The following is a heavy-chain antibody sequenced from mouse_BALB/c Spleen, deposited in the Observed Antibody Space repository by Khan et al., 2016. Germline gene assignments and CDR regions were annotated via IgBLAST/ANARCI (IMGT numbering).Heavy chain of an antibody. CDR3: ARSEGYYDY. CDR1: GYSITSDYA. V-gene: IGHV3-2*02. J-gene: IGHJ2*01. CDR2: ISYSGST. Sequence: VPLQPSGPGLVKPSQSLSLTCTVSGYSITSDYAWNWIRQFPGNKLEWMGYISYSGSTNYNQSLKSRISITLDTSNNQFFMQLNYVTSEDTATEYCARSEGYYDYWSQGTTLTVSS.